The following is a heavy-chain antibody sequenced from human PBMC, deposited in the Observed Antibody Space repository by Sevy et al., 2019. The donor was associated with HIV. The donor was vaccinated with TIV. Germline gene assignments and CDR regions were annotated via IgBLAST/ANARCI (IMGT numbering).Heavy chain of an antibody. CDR2: IYYSGST. Sequence: ETLSLTCTVSGGSISSSSYYWGWIRQPPGKGLEWIGSIYYSGSTYYNPSLKSRATISVDTSKNQFSLKLSSVTAAETAVYYCARHAILRYCSSTSCPPSYYYYYGMDVWGQGTTVTVSS. CDR3: ARHAILRYCSSTSCPPSYYYYYGMDV. D-gene: IGHD2-2*01. CDR1: GGSISSSSYY. V-gene: IGHV4-39*01. J-gene: IGHJ6*02.